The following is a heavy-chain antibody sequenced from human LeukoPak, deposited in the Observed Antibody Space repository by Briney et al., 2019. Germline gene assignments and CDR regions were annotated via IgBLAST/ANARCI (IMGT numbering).Heavy chain of an antibody. CDR2: ISYDGSNK. V-gene: IGHV3-30*03. CDR1: GFTFSSYG. D-gene: IGHD2-21*02. J-gene: IGHJ5*02. CDR3: AREALDCGGDCWEDP. Sequence: PGGSLRLSCAASGFTFSSYGMHWVRQAPGKGLEWVAVISYDGSNKYYADSVKGRFTISRDNSKNTLYLQMDSLRAEDTAVYYCAREALDCGGDCWEDPWGQGTPVTVSS.